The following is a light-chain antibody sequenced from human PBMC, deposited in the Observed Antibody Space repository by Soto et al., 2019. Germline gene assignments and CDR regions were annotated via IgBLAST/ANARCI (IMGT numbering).Light chain of an antibody. Sequence: QSALTQPASMSGSPGQSITISCTGTSSDVGGYNYVSWYQQHPGKAPKLMIYDVSNRPSGASNRFSGSKSGNTASLTISGLQAEDEAEYYCSSSTSSSTLDVVFGGGTKLTVL. J-gene: IGLJ2*01. CDR3: SSSTSSSTLDVV. CDR2: DVS. CDR1: SSDVGGYNY. V-gene: IGLV2-14*01.